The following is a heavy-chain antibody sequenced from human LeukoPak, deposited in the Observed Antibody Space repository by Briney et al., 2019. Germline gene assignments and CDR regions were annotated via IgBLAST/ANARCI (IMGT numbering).Heavy chain of an antibody. J-gene: IGHJ4*02. D-gene: IGHD3-3*01. V-gene: IGHV4-39*07. Sequence: PSETLSLTCSVSGGSISSSNYYWGWIRQPPGKGLEWIGSIYYSGSTYYNPSLKSRVTISVDTSKNQFSLKLSSVTAADTAVYYCARDSRTIFGVVIPTPFERWGQGTLVTASS. CDR3: ARDSRTIFGVVIPTPFER. CDR2: IYYSGST. CDR1: GGSISSSNYY.